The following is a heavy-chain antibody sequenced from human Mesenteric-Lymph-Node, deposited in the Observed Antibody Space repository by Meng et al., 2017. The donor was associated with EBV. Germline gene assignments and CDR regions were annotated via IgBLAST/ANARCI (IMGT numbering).Heavy chain of an antibody. CDR1: GFTFSDYY. CDR2: ISWSNSDI. D-gene: IGHD6-19*01. J-gene: IGHJ5*02. V-gene: IGHV3-11*01. CDR3: AKSGIAVAGVLDA. Sequence: QVQLVESGGXLVKPGGSTSLSCAASGFTFSDYYMTWIRQAPGKGLEWVSYISWSNSDIYYADSVKGRFTTSRDNAKNSLYLQMNSLRAEDTAIYYCAKSGIAVAGVLDAWGQGTLGTVSS.